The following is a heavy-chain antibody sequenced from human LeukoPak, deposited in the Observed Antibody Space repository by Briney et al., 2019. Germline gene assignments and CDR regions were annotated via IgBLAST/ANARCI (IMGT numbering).Heavy chain of an antibody. CDR1: GGPISSSNW. Sequence: PSETLSLTCAVSGGPISSSNWWSWVRQPPGKGLEWIGEIYHSGSTNYNPSLKSRVTISVDKSKNQFSLKLSSVTAADTAVYYCARDDIAAAGQKTGYFDYWGQGTLVTVSS. V-gene: IGHV4-4*02. CDR3: ARDDIAAAGQKTGYFDY. D-gene: IGHD6-13*01. CDR2: IYHSGST. J-gene: IGHJ4*02.